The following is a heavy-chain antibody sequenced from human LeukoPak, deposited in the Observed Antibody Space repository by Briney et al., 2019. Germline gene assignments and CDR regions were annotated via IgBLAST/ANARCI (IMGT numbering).Heavy chain of an antibody. Sequence: PSETLSLTCAVYGGSFSGYYWSWIRQPPGKGLEWIGEINHSGSTNYNPSLKSRVTISVDTSKNQFSLKLSSVTAADTAVYYCASSEFYYGFDVRGQGTTVTVSS. CDR2: INHSGST. V-gene: IGHV4-34*01. CDR3: ASSEFYYGFDV. CDR1: GGSFSGYY. J-gene: IGHJ6*02.